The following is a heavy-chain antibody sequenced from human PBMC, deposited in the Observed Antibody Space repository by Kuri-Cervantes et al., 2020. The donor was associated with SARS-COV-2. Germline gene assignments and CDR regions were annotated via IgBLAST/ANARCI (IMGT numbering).Heavy chain of an antibody. CDR2: MYHSGST. D-gene: IGHD1-26*01. J-gene: IGHJ3*02. CDR3: ARLNSGSHAFDI. CDR1: GYSISSGYY. Sequence: GSLRLSCAVSGYSISSGYYWGWIRQPPVKGLEWIGSMYHSGSTYYNLSLKSRVTMSVDTSKNQFSLKLSSVTAADTAVYYCARLNSGSHAFDIWGQGTMVTVSS. V-gene: IGHV4-38-2*01.